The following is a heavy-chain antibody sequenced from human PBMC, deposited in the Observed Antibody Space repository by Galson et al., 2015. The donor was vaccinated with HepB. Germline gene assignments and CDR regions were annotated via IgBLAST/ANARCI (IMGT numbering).Heavy chain of an antibody. CDR3: ARDSFLGVMGYYYYYMDV. V-gene: IGHV3-48*01. D-gene: IGHD3-16*01. J-gene: IGHJ6*03. CDR2: ISSSSSTI. CDR1: GFTFSSYS. Sequence: SLRLSCGASGFTFSSYSMNWVRQAPGKGLEWVSYISSSSSTIYYADSVKGRFTISRDNAKNSLYLQMNSLRAEDTAVYYCARDSFLGVMGYYYYYMDVWGKGTTVTVSS.